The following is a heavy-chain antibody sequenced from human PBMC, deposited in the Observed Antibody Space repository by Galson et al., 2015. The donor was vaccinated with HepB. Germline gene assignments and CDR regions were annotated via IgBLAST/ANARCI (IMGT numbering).Heavy chain of an antibody. V-gene: IGHV3-33*01. J-gene: IGHJ4*02. CDR2: IWYDGSNK. CDR1: GFTFSSYG. D-gene: IGHD3-3*01. CDR3: ARSYYDFWSGYYKLTDY. Sequence: SLRLSCAASGFTFSSYGMHWVRQAPGKGLEWVAVIWYDGSNKYYADSVKGRFTISRDNSKNTLYLQMNSLRAEDTAVYYCARSYYDFWSGYYKLTDYWGQGTLVTVSS.